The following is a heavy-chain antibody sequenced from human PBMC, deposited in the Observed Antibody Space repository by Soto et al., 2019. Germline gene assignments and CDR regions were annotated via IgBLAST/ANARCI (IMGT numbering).Heavy chain of an antibody. CDR2: INQDGGGT. CDR1: GFTFFSSF. V-gene: IGHV3-7*03. CDR3: ARYFRGSGRYFFDY. D-gene: IGHD6-19*01. Sequence: GGSLRLSCVASGFTFFSSFMGWVGQSPGKGLQWVANINQDGGGTYYVDSVEGRFTISRDNAKDSLYLQMNSLRGEDTAVYYCARYFRGSGRYFFDYWGQGTLVTVSS. J-gene: IGHJ4*02.